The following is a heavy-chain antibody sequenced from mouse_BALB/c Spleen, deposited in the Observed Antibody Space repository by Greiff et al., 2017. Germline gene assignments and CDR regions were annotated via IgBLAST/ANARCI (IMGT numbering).Heavy chain of an antibody. J-gene: IGHJ3*01. V-gene: IGHV1S22*01. CDR3: TRGEAVYYGNFAY. CDR2: IYPGSGST. D-gene: IGHD2-1*01. Sequence: LQQPGSELVRPGASVKLSCKASGYTFTSYWMHWVKQRPGQGLEWIGNIYPGSGSTNYDEKFKSKATMTVDTSSSTAYMQLSSLTSEDSAVYYCTRGEAVYYGNFAYWGQGTLVTVSA. CDR1: GYTFTSYW.